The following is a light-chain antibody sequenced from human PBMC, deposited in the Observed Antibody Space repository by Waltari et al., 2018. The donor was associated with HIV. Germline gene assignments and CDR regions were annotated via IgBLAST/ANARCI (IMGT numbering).Light chain of an antibody. CDR3: QQSYTLPLT. CDR2: AAS. V-gene: IGKV1-39*01. J-gene: IGKJ3*01. CDR1: QTISNY. Sequence: DIQMTQSPSSLSASVGDRITITCRTSQTISNYLNWFQHKPGKAPQLLIHAASVLQSGVPSRFSGSASGTQYTLTISSLQPEDFAIYYCQQSYTLPLTFGPGTKVDI.